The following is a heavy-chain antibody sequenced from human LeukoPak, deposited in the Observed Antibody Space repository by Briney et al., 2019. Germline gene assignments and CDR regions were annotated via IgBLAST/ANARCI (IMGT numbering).Heavy chain of an antibody. CDR2: IYYGGST. Sequence: SETLSLTCTVSGGSISSSSYYWGWLRPPPGKGREWIGSIYYGGSTYYNPSLKSRVTIPVDTSKNQFPLKLSSVTAADTAVYYCARLPDDSSVRYYYYMDVWGKGTTVTVSS. D-gene: IGHD3-22*01. CDR3: ARLPDDSSVRYYYYMDV. V-gene: IGHV4-39*01. CDR1: GGSISSSSYY. J-gene: IGHJ6*03.